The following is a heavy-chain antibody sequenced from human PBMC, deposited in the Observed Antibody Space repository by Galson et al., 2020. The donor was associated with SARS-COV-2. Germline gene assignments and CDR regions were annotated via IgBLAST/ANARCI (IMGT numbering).Heavy chain of an antibody. J-gene: IGHJ4*02. CDR2: IYYTGST. CDR1: GGSISSSGHY. Sequence: SETLSLTCTVSGGSISSSGHYWGWIRQPPGKGLEWIGSIYYTGSTYYNPSLRSRVTISVDTSKKQFSLRLRSVTAADTSVYYCAREGSKIAVAGTSFDYWGQGTLVTVSS. V-gene: IGHV4-39*02. CDR3: AREGSKIAVAGTSFDY. D-gene: IGHD6-19*01.